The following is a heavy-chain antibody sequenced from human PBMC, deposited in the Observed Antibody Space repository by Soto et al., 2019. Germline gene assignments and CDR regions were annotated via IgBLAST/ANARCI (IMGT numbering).Heavy chain of an antibody. Sequence: ETLSLTCTVSGGSISSYYGGWFRQPPGKGLEWIGYIYYSGSTTYHPSLKSRVTISVDTSKNQFSLNLTSVTAADTAVYYCARLGGYYQAFDQWGQGSLVTVSS. CDR1: GGSISSYY. V-gene: IGHV4-59*08. J-gene: IGHJ4*02. CDR3: ARLGGYYQAFDQ. D-gene: IGHD3-22*01. CDR2: IYYSGST.